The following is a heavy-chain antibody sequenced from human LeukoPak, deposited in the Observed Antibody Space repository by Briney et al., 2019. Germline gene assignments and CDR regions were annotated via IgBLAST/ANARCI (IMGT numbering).Heavy chain of an antibody. CDR1: GGSISSYY. CDR3: ARSYYDFRENYMDV. V-gene: IGHV4-4*09. CDR2: IYTSGST. J-gene: IGHJ6*03. D-gene: IGHD3-3*01. Sequence: PSETLSLTCTVSGGSISSYYWSWIRQPPGKGLEWIGYIYTSGSTNYNSSLKSRVTISVDTSKNQFSLKLSSVTAADTAVYYCARSYYDFRENYMDVWGKGTTVTVSS.